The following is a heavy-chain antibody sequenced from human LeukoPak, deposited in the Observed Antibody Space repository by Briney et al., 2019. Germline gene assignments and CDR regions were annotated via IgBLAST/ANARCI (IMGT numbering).Heavy chain of an antibody. Sequence: GGSLRLSCAASGFTFSNAWMSWVRQTPGKGLEWVGRIKSKTDGGTTDYAAPVKGRFTISRDDSINTLYLQMNSLKTEDTAVYYCICDGSGSYYIADYWSQGTLVTVSS. J-gene: IGHJ4*02. CDR1: GFTFSNAW. D-gene: IGHD3-10*01. V-gene: IGHV3-15*01. CDR3: ICDGSGSYYIADY. CDR2: IKSKTDGGTT.